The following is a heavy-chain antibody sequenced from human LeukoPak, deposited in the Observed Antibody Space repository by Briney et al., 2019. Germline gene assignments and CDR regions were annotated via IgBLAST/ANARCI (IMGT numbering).Heavy chain of an antibody. V-gene: IGHV4-30-4*08. J-gene: IGHJ4*02. CDR2: IYYSGGT. CDR3: ARSKGGYSSSSADY. CDR1: GGSISSGDYY. D-gene: IGHD6-6*01. Sequence: SQTLSLTCTVSGGSISSGDYYWSWIRQPPGKGLEWNGYIYYSGGTYYNPSLKSRVTISVDTSKSQFSLKLSSVTAADTAVCYCARSKGGYSSSSADYWGQGTLVTVSS.